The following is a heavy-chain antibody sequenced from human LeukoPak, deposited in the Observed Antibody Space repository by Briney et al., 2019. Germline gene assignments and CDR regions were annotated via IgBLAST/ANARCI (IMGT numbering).Heavy chain of an antibody. J-gene: IGHJ4*02. CDR1: GFTFSSSA. D-gene: IGHD3-22*01. CDR3: TTTGSSYYYDSSGYYEPAFDY. V-gene: IGHV3-15*01. Sequence: GGSLRLSCAASGFTFSSSAMSWVRQAPGKGLEWVGRIKSKTDGGTTDYAAPVKGRFTISRDDSKNTLYLQMNSLKTEDTAVYYCTTTGSSYYYDSSGYYEPAFDYWGQGTLVTVSS. CDR2: IKSKTDGGTT.